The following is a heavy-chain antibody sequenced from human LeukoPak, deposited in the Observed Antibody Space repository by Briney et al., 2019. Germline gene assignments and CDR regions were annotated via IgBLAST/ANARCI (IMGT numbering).Heavy chain of an antibody. CDR3: AKDRLGLTAPKAYFDY. CDR2: IWYDGSNK. V-gene: IGHV3-30*02. Sequence: GGSLRLSCAASGFTFSSYGMHWVRQAPGKGLEWVAVIWYDGSNKYYADSVKGRFTVSRDNSKNTVFLQMNSLRTEDTAVYYCAKDRLGLTAPKAYFDYWGRGTLVTVSS. CDR1: GFTFSSYG. J-gene: IGHJ4*02. D-gene: IGHD3-16*01.